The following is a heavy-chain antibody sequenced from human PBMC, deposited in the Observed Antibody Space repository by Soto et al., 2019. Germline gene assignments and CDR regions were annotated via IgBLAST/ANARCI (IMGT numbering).Heavy chain of an antibody. CDR3: ARSDTWYYDSSGYYTLDY. CDR1: GGTFSSYT. CDR2: IIPILGIA. D-gene: IGHD3-22*01. Sequence: SVKVSCKASGGTFSSYTISWVRQAPGQGLEWMGRIIPILGIANYAQKFQGRVTITADKSTSTAYMELSSLRSEDTAVYYCARSDTWYYDSSGYYTLDYWGQGTLVTVSS. J-gene: IGHJ4*02. V-gene: IGHV1-69*02.